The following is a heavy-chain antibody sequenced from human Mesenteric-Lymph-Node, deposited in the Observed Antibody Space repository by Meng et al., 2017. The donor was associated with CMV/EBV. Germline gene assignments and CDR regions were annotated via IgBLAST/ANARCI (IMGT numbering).Heavy chain of an antibody. J-gene: IGHJ6*02. V-gene: IGHV2-5*01. CDR2: IYWKDDK. CDR3: AHKQGYCSGASCGVSPDV. Sequence: LSTSGVAVGWIRQPPGKALEWLALIYWKDDKRYSPSLHSRLSITKGTSKNQVVLRMTNMDPVDTGTYYCAHKQGYCSGASCGVSPDVWGQGTTVTVSS. CDR1: LSTSGVA. D-gene: IGHD2-15*01.